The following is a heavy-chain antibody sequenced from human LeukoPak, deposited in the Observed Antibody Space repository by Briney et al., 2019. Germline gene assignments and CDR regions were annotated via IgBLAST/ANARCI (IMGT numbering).Heavy chain of an antibody. D-gene: IGHD6-19*01. CDR1: GFTFSNYA. CDR2: INSAGNST. Sequence: GGSLRLSCAASGFTFSNYAMSWVRQAPGKGLVWVSRINSAGNSTSYADSVKGRFTISRDNAKNTLYLQMKSLRDEDTAVYYCARAQAVAGTGGFDPWGQGTLVTVSS. J-gene: IGHJ5*02. CDR3: ARAQAVAGTGGFDP. V-gene: IGHV3-74*01.